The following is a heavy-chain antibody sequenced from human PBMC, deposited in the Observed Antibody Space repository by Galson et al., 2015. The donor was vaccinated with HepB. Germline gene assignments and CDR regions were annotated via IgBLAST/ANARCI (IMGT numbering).Heavy chain of an antibody. D-gene: IGHD1-26*01. CDR3: ARVKVGATGGAYYYYGMDV. Sequence: SLRLSCAASGFTFSSYWMSWVRQAPGKGLEWVANIKQDGSEKYYVDSVKGRFTISRDNAKNSLYLQMNSLRAEDTVVYYCARVKVGATGGAYYYYGMDVWGQGTTVTVSS. CDR1: GFTFSSYW. J-gene: IGHJ6*02. V-gene: IGHV3-7*03. CDR2: IKQDGSEK.